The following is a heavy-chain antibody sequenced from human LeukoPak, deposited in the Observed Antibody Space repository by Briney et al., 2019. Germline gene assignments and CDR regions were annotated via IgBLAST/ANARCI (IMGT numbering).Heavy chain of an antibody. J-gene: IGHJ4*02. Sequence: GGSLRLSCAASGFTVSSNYMSWVRQAPGKGLEWVSCITTSSSYIYYADSVKGRFTISRDNAKNSLYLQMNSLRAEDTAVYYCARGEPYYDSSGVDYWGQGTLVTVSS. D-gene: IGHD3-22*01. CDR1: GFTVSSNY. CDR3: ARGEPYYDSSGVDY. CDR2: ITTSSSYI. V-gene: IGHV3-21*01.